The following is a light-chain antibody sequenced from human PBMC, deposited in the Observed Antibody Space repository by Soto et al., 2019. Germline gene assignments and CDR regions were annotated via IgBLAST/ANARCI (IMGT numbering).Light chain of an antibody. CDR2: GAS. Sequence: AIRMTQSPSSFSASTGDRVTITCRASQGISNWLAWYQQKPGKAPKLLIYGASTLQSGVPSRFSGSRSGTDFTLTISSLQSEDSATYYCQHYRNYPWTFGQGTKVEVK. CDR3: QHYRNYPWT. CDR1: QGISNW. J-gene: IGKJ1*01. V-gene: IGKV1-8*01.